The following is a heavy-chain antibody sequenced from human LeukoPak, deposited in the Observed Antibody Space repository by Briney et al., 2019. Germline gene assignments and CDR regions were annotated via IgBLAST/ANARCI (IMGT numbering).Heavy chain of an antibody. CDR3: AGSPYYYDSSGYYYGAPPPDY. CDR2: IYHSGST. D-gene: IGHD3-22*01. V-gene: IGHV4-38-2*02. J-gene: IGHJ4*02. CDR1: GYSISSGYY. Sequence: PSETLSLTCTVSGYSISSGYYWGWIRQPPGKGLEWIGSIYHSGSTYYNPSLKSRVTISVDTSKNQFPLKLSSVTAADTAMYYCAGSPYYYDSSGYYYGAPPPDYWGQGTLVTVSS.